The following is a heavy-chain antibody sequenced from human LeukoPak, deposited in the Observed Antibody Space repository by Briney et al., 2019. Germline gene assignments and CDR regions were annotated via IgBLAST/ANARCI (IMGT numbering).Heavy chain of an antibody. CDR2: INNGGDST. CDR1: GFSFKNYA. CDR3: AKGGHYSFFDY. D-gene: IGHD4-11*01. J-gene: IGHJ4*02. V-gene: IGHV3-23*01. Sequence: GSLRLSCAASGFSFKNYAMSWVRQAPGKGLEWVSAINNGGDSTYYADSVKGRFTISRDNSKDTLYLQMSSLRAEDTGIYYCAKGGHYSFFDYWGQGTLVTVSS.